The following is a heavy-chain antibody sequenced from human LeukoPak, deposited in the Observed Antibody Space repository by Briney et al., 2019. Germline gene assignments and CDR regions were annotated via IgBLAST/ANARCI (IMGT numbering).Heavy chain of an antibody. J-gene: IGHJ4*02. V-gene: IGHV3-66*02. Sequence: PGGSLRLSCAASGFIVSSNYMSWVRQAPGKGLEWVSVIYTGGTTYYADSVKGRFTVSRDNSKNTLYLQMNSLRAEDTAVYYCARGGPRQYYYDSSGYYYFDYWGQGTLVTVSS. CDR3: ARGGPRQYYYDSSGYYYFDY. CDR1: GFIVSSNY. D-gene: IGHD3-22*01. CDR2: IYTGGTT.